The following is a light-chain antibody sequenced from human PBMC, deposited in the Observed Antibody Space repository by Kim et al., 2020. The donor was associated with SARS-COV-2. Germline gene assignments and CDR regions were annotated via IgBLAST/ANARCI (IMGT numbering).Light chain of an antibody. J-gene: IGKJ1*01. CDR3: ELWKT. CDR1: QSVSSTH. Sequence: EIVLTQSPGTLSLSPGETATLSCRTSQSVSSTHLTWYQQRRGQAPRLLISGASSRATGIPDRFSGSGSGTDFTLTISRLEPEDFAVYYCELWKTFGHGTKG. CDR2: GAS. V-gene: IGKV3-20*01.